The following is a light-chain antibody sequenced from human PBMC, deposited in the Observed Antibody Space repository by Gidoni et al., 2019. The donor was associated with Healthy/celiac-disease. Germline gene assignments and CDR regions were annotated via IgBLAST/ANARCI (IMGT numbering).Light chain of an antibody. V-gene: IGKV3-20*01. CDR3: QQYGSAPRYT. CDR1: QSVSSSY. CDR2: GAS. Sequence: EIVLTQSPGTLSLSPGERATLSCRASQSVSSSYLAWYQQKPGQAPRLLIYGASSRATGIPDRFSGSGSGTDFTLTSSRLETEDFAVYYSQQYGSAPRYTFGQGTKLEIK. J-gene: IGKJ2*01.